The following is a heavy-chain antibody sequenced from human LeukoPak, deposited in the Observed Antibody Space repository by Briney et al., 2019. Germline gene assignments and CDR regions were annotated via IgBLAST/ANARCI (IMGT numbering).Heavy chain of an antibody. CDR3: ARDGGMATINGGQGYYYGMDV. J-gene: IGHJ6*02. Sequence: ASVKVSCKASGGTFSSYAISWVRQAPGQGLEWMGRIIPIFGIANYAQKVQGRVTITADKSTSTAYMELSSLRSEDTAVYYCARDGGMATINGGQGYYYGMDVWGQGTTVTVSS. V-gene: IGHV1-69*04. CDR1: GGTFSSYA. D-gene: IGHD5-24*01. CDR2: IIPIFGIA.